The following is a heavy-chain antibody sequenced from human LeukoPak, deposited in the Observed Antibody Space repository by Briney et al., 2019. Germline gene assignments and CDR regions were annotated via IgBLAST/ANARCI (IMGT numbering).Heavy chain of an antibody. Sequence: GGSLRLSCAASGFTFSSYGMHWVRQAPGKGLEWVAFIRYDGSNKYYADSVKSRFTISRDNSKNTLYLQISSLRAEDTAVYYCAKDADEFYGTISKFDYWGQGTLVTVSS. V-gene: IGHV3-30*02. CDR1: GFTFSSYG. D-gene: IGHD5-24*01. CDR2: IRYDGSNK. J-gene: IGHJ4*02. CDR3: AKDADEFYGTISKFDY.